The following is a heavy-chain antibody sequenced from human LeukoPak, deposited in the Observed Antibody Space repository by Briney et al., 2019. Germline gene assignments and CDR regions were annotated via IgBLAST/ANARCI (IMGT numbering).Heavy chain of an antibody. D-gene: IGHD6-13*01. CDR1: GGTFSSYA. CDR3: ARAGYSSSWAHNYYFDY. CDR2: IIPIFGTA. V-gene: IGHV1-69*13. Sequence: ASVKVSCKASGGTFSSYAISWVRQAPGQGLEWMGGIIPIFGTANYAQKFQGGVTITADESTSTAYMELSSLRSEDTAVYYCARAGYSSSWAHNYYFDYWGQGTLVTVSS. J-gene: IGHJ4*02.